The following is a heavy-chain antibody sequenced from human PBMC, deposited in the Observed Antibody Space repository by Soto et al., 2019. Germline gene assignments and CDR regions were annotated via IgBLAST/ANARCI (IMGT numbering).Heavy chain of an antibody. Sequence: QVQLVQSGAEVKKPGSSVKVSCKASGGTFSRYAISWVRQAPGQGLEWMGGIIPIFGTANYAQKFQGRVRITAVEFRRTAYMERCGLRSEDTAVYSCARQGAALRDYYYGRYGWCQGSTVTVSS. CDR2: IIPIFGTA. V-gene: IGHV1-69*12. CDR1: GGTFSRYA. CDR3: ARQGAALRDYYYGRYG. D-gene: IGHD6-25*01. J-gene: IGHJ6*02.